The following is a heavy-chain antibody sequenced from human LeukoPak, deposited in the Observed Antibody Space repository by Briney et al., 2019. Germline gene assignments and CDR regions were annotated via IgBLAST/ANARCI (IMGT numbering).Heavy chain of an antibody. CDR2: FDPEDGES. V-gene: IGHV1-24*01. Sequence: ASVKVSCKVSGYTLTELSMHWVRQAPGKGLEWIGGFDPEDGESIYAQKFQGRVTMTEDTSTDTAYMELSSLRSEDTAVYYCATAIPGVVVPAATGGGYYYYMDVWGKGTTVTVSS. CDR3: ATAIPGVVVPAATGGGYYYYMDV. J-gene: IGHJ6*03. D-gene: IGHD2-2*01. CDR1: GYTLTELS.